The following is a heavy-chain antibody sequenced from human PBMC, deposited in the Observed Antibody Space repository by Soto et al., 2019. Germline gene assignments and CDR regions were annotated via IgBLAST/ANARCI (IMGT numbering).Heavy chain of an antibody. CDR1: GFTFSSYE. J-gene: IGHJ4*02. Sequence: GGSLRLSCAASGFTFSSYEMNWVRQAPGKGLEWVSYISSSGSTIYYADSVKGRFTISRDNAKNSLYLQMNSLRAEDTAVYYCAREKPNRGRCFDYWGQGTLVTVSS. V-gene: IGHV3-48*03. CDR2: ISSSGSTI. CDR3: AREKPNRGRCFDY. D-gene: IGHD1-26*01.